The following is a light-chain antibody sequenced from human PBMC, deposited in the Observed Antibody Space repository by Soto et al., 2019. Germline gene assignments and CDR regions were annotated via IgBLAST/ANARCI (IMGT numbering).Light chain of an antibody. CDR3: QQRRYWPVT. Sequence: EIVLTQSPAILSMSPGERATLSCRASQSVSSYFAWYQQKPGQAPRLLIYDASNRATGFPARFSGSGSGTDFTLTISSLEPEDFAVYYCQQRRYWPVTFGQGTKVEIK. CDR1: QSVSSY. CDR2: DAS. V-gene: IGKV3-11*01. J-gene: IGKJ1*01.